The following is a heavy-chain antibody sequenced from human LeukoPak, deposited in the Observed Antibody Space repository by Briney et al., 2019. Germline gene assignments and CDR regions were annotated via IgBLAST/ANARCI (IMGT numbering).Heavy chain of an antibody. CDR2: IKQDGSEK. CDR1: GFTFSSYW. CDR3: ARDRGTAFDI. Sequence: GGSLRLSCAASGFTFSSYWMSWVRQAPGKGLEWVANIKQDGSEKHYVDSAKGRFTISRDNAKNSLYPQMNSLRAEDTAVYYCARDRGTAFDIWGQGTMVTVSS. J-gene: IGHJ3*02. V-gene: IGHV3-7*01. D-gene: IGHD3-10*01.